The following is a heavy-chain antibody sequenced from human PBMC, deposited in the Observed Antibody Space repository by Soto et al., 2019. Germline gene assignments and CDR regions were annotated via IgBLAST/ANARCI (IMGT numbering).Heavy chain of an antibody. CDR3: ATDDAADHTSGWY. CDR2: ISDSGGRT. J-gene: IGHJ4*02. V-gene: IGHV3-23*01. CDR1: GFTFSRHA. D-gene: IGHD6-19*01. Sequence: EVQLLESGGGVVQPGGSLRLSCAASGFTFSRHAMSWVRQAPGKGLEWVSAISDSGGRTYYADSVKGRFTISRDNSKNTLYLQMNSLRAEVTAIYYCATDDAADHTSGWYWGQGTLVTVSS.